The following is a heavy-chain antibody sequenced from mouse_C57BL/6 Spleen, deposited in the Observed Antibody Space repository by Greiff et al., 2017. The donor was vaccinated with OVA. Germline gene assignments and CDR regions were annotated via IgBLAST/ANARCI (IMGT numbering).Heavy chain of an antibody. V-gene: IGHV1-64*01. CDR2: IHPYSGST. D-gene: IGHD1-1*01. CDR3: ARDCGSSYGGYFDV. Sequence: QVQLQQPGAELVKPGASVKLSCKASGYTFTSYWMHWVKQRPGQGLEWIGMIHPYSGSTNYNEKFKSKATLTVDKSSSTAYMQLSSLTSEDSAVYYCARDCGSSYGGYFDVWGTGTTVTVSS. J-gene: IGHJ1*03. CDR1: GYTFTSYW.